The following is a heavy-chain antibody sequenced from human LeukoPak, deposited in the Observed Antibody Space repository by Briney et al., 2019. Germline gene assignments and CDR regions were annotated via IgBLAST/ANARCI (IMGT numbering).Heavy chain of an antibody. V-gene: IGHV4-59*11. J-gene: IGHJ3*01. CDR2: VLYSGIT. Sequence: PSETLSLTCSISGGSITTHYWTWIRQPPGKGLEWIGYVLYSGITNYNPSLRGRITISVDTSQNQFSLSLRSVTAADTAVYYCARVLTTVTKGFDLWGQGTMVTVSS. CDR1: GGSITTHY. CDR3: ARVLTTVTKGFDL. D-gene: IGHD4-17*01.